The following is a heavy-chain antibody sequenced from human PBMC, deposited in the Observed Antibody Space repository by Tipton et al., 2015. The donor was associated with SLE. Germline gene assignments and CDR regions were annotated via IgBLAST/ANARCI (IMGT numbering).Heavy chain of an antibody. CDR1: GGTFSSYA. Sequence: QVQLVQSGGEVKKPGSSVKVSCKASGGTFSSYAISWVRQAPGQGLEWMGGIILILGTANYAQKFQGRVTITADESTSTAYMELSSLRSEDTAVYYCEYYDTTGYYFDYWGQGTLVTVSS. CDR2: IILILGTA. V-gene: IGHV1-69*01. CDR3: EYYDTTGYYFDY. J-gene: IGHJ4*02. D-gene: IGHD3-22*01.